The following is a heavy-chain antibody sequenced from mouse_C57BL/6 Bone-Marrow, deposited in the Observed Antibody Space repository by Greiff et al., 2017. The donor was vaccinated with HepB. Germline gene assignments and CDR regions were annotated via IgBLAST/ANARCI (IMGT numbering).Heavy chain of an antibody. Sequence: VHVKQSGPELVKPGASVKISCKASGYSFTDYNMNWVKQSNGKSLEWIGVINPNYGTTSYNQKFKGKATLTVDQSSSTAYMQLNSLTSEDSAVYYCARLYYYGSHWYFDVWGTGTTVTVSS. V-gene: IGHV1-39*01. CDR2: INPNYGTT. D-gene: IGHD1-1*01. CDR1: GYSFTDYN. CDR3: ARLYYYGSHWYFDV. J-gene: IGHJ1*03.